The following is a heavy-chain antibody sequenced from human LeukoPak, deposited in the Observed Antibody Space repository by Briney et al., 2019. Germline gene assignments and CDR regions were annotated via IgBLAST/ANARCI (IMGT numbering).Heavy chain of an antibody. D-gene: IGHD6-6*01. Sequence: TGESLTLSCGASGFTFSDSSMHWVRQASGKGLEWVGRKRNKANNCATTYAASVKGRFTISRDDSKNTAYLQMSSLKPEDTAVYYCVSRSRFSSSSPLDYWGQGTLVTVSS. J-gene: IGHJ4*02. CDR1: GFTFSDSS. CDR2: KRNKANNCAT. V-gene: IGHV3-73*01. CDR3: VSRSRFSSSSPLDY.